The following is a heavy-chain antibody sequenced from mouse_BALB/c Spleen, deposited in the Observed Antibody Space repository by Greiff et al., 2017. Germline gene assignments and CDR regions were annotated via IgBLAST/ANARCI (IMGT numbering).Heavy chain of an antibody. CDR3: ARTGTGFAY. CDR2: IYPGGGYT. D-gene: IGHD4-1*01. Sequence: VKLLESGAELVRPGTSVKISCKASGYTFTNYWLGWVKQRPGHGLEWIGDIYPGGGYTNYNEKFKGKATLTADTSSSTAYMQLSSLTSEDSAVYFCARTGTGFAYWGQGTLVTVAA. CDR1: GYTFTNYW. J-gene: IGHJ3*01. V-gene: IGHV1-63*02.